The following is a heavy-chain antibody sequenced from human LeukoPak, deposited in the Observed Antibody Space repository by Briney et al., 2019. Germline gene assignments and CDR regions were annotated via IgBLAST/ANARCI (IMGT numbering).Heavy chain of an antibody. Sequence: SETLSLTCTVYGASITAYYWSWIRHSPGKGLEWIGSIHFSGNTNYNPSLNSRVTISLDTPKNQFSLKLTSVTAADTALYYCARGQRNYFRAVDDWGLGTLVTVSS. V-gene: IGHV4-59*01. CDR2: IHFSGNT. D-gene: IGHD3-10*01. CDR1: GASITAYY. J-gene: IGHJ4*02. CDR3: ARGQRNYFRAVDD.